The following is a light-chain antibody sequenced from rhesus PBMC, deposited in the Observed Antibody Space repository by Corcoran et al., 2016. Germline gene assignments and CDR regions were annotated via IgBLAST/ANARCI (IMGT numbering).Light chain of an antibody. V-gene: IGKV3-40*03. J-gene: IGKJ1*01. Sequence: EIVMTQSPATLSLSPGETATLSCRASESVGSYLAWYQQKPGQAPKLLVHSAYFRATGIPDRFSGSGSRTEFTLTISGLEPEDVGVYHCQQYNDLLPTFGQGTKVEIK. CDR1: ESVGSY. CDR2: SAY. CDR3: QQYNDLLPT.